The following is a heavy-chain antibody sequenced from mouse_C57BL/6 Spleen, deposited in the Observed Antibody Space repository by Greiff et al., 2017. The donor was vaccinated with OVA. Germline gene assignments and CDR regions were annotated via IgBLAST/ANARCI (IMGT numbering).Heavy chain of an antibody. V-gene: IGHV14-4*01. Sequence: VQLQQPGAELVRPGASVKLSCTASGFNIKDDYMHWVKQRPEQGLEWIGWIDPENGDTEYASKFQGQATISADTSSNTPYLQLSSLPSEDTAVFDCTTTTGGFSWCAYWGKGTLGTVSA. CDR2: IDPENGDT. D-gene: IGHD4-1*01. J-gene: IGHJ3*01. CDR3: TTTTGGFSWCAY. CDR1: GFNIKDDY.